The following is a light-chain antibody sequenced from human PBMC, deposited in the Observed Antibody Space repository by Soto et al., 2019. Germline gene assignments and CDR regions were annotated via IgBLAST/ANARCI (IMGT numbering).Light chain of an antibody. CDR1: QDINNY. CDR3: QQFKSYPRT. Sequence: DIQLTQSPSFLSASVGDRVTITCRASQDINNYLAWYQQRPGRAPNLLISLASALQSGVPSRFSSSRYGTEFRLTSSSLQPEDSATYYCQQFKSYPRTFGGGTKIEIK. J-gene: IGKJ4*01. CDR2: LAS. V-gene: IGKV1-9*01.